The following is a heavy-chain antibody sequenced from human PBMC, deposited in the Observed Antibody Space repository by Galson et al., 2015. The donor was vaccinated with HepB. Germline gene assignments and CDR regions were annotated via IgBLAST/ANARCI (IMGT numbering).Heavy chain of an antibody. CDR3: ARDISYGGYEANWFDP. J-gene: IGHJ5*02. Sequence: SVKVSCKASGYTFTSYYMHWVRQAPGQGLEWMGIINPSGGSTSYAQKFQGRVTMTRDTSTSTVYMELSSLRSEDTAVYYCARDISYGGYEANWFDPWGQGTLVTVSS. D-gene: IGHD4-17*01. CDR1: GYTFTSYY. V-gene: IGHV1-46*03. CDR2: INPSGGST.